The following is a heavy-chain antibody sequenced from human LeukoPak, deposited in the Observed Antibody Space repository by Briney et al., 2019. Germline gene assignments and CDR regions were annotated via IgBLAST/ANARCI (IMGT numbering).Heavy chain of an antibody. J-gene: IGHJ4*02. CDR3: ARASITMARGVIAPFDY. V-gene: IGHV1-69*05. CDR2: IIPIFGTA. CDR1: GGTFISYA. D-gene: IGHD3-10*01. Sequence: SVKVSCKASGGTFISYAISWVRQAPGQGLEWMGRIIPIFGTANYAQKFQGRVTITTDESTSTAYMELSSLRSEDTAVYYCARASITMARGVIAPFDYWGQGTLVTVSS.